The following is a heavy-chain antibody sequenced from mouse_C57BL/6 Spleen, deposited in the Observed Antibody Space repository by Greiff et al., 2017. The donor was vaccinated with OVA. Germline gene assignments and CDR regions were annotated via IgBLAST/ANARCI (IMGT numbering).Heavy chain of an antibody. D-gene: IGHD2-3*01. CDR2: IYPGDGDT. CDR3: ARDGPYYFDY. CDR1: GYAFSSSW. J-gene: IGHJ2*01. V-gene: IGHV1-82*01. Sequence: QVQLQQSGPELVKPGASVKISCKASGYAFSSSWMNWVKQRPGKGLEWIGRIYPGDGDTNYNGKFKGKATLTADKSSSPAYLQLSSLTSEDSAVYFGARDGPYYFDYWGQGTTLTVSS.